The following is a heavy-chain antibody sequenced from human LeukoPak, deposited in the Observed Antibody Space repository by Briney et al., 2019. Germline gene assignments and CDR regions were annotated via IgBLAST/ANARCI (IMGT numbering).Heavy chain of an antibody. CDR3: ARLRAALYVSDFDY. CDR1: GYRFSNYW. D-gene: IGHD6-6*01. CDR2: IYPGDSDT. Sequence: KYGESLKISCKSSGYRFSNYWIGWVRQMPGKGLEWMGIIYPGDSDTRYSPSFQGQVTISADKSISTAYLQWSSLKASDTAIYYCARLRAALYVSDFDYWGQGTLVTVSS. J-gene: IGHJ4*02. V-gene: IGHV5-51*01.